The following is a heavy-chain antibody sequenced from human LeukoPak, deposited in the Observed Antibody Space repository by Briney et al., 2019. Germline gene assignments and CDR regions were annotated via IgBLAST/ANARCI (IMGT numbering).Heavy chain of an antibody. CDR1: GFTFSSYS. V-gene: IGHV3-21*01. J-gene: IGHJ6*02. Sequence: PGGSLRLSCAASGFTFSSYSMNWVRQAPGKGLEWVSSISSGSSYIYYADSVKGRFTISRDNAKNSLYLQMNSPRADDTAVYYCARVGGGSYDYGMDVWGQGTTVTVSS. D-gene: IGHD3-16*01. CDR2: ISSGSSYI. CDR3: ARVGGGSYDYGMDV.